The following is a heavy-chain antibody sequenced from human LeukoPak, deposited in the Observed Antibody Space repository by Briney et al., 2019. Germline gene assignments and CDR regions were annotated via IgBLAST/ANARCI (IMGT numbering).Heavy chain of an antibody. CDR3: ARDRLSVGAFDI. CDR2: VYKSGLF. CDR1: GDSTTSYY. J-gene: IGHJ3*02. Sequence: PSETLSLTCSVSGDSTTSYYWGWIRQSPGKGPEWLGYVYKSGLFDYNSSLRGRVTMSIDRSKTQFSLRLRSVTAADTALYFCARDRLSVGAFDIWGQGTMVTVSS. V-gene: IGHV4-59*12. D-gene: IGHD1-26*01.